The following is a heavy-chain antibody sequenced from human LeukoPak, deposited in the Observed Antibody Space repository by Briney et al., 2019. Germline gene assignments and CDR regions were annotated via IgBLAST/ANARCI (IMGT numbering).Heavy chain of an antibody. CDR3: AKYSRIAVAGTVDY. D-gene: IGHD6-19*01. CDR2: TSGDGRSA. CDR1: GFTFSSYA. V-gene: IGHV3-23*01. Sequence: GGSLRLSCAASGFTFSSYAMSWVRQAPGKGLEWVSATSGDGRSAYYADSVKGRFIISRDNSKNALYLEMNGLRGEDTAVYYCAKYSRIAVAGTVDYWGQGSLVIVSS. J-gene: IGHJ4*02.